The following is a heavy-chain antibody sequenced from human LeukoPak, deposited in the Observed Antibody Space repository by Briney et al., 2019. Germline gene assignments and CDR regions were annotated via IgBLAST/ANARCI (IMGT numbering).Heavy chain of an antibody. Sequence: GESLRLSCAASGFTFSSYGMHWVRQAPGKGLEWVAVISYDGSNKYYADSVKGRFTISRDNSKNTLYLQMNSLRAEDTAVYYCAKDIVVVPAAIVYYYYGMDVWGQGTTVTVSS. CDR2: ISYDGSNK. CDR3: AKDIVVVPAAIVYYYYGMDV. D-gene: IGHD2-2*02. J-gene: IGHJ6*02. V-gene: IGHV3-30*18. CDR1: GFTFSSYG.